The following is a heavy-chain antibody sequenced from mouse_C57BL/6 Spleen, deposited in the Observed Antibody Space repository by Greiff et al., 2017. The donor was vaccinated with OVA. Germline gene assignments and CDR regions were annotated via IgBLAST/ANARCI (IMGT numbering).Heavy chain of an antibody. D-gene: IGHD2-3*01. V-gene: IGHV1-69*01. Sequence: VQLQESGAELVMPGASVKLSCKASGYTFTSYWMHWVKQRPGQGLEWIGEIDPSDSYTNYNQKFKGKSTLTVDKSSSTAYMQLSSLTSEDSAVYYCARRSFYDGYYDAMDYWGQGTSVTVSS. CDR2: IDPSDSYT. CDR1: GYTFTSYW. J-gene: IGHJ4*01. CDR3: ARRSFYDGYYDAMDY.